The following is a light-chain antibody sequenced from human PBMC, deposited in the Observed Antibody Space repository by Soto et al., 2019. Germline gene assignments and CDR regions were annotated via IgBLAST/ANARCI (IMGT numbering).Light chain of an antibody. CDR3: QHRRDWPLT. Sequence: EIVLTQSPATLSLSPGERATLSCRASQSVNSFLAWYQQKPGQAPMLLIYDAANTATVVPTRFSGSGSGTDFTLTISSLEPEVFAVYSCQHRRDWPLTFGGGTKVEIK. J-gene: IGKJ4*01. CDR1: QSVNSF. V-gene: IGKV3-11*01. CDR2: DAA.